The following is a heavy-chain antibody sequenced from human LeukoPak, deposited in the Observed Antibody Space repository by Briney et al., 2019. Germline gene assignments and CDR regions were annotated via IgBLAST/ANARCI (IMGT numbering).Heavy chain of an antibody. V-gene: IGHV3-64*01. J-gene: IGHJ3*02. D-gene: IGHD6-13*01. CDR1: GFTFSSYA. Sequence: PGGSLRLSCAASGFTFSSYAMHWVRQAPGKGLEYVSAISSNGGSTYYANSVKGRFTTSRDNSKNTLYLQMGSLRAEDMAVYYCARDSGVAAVDDAFDIWGQGTMVTVSS. CDR2: ISSNGGST. CDR3: ARDSGVAAVDDAFDI.